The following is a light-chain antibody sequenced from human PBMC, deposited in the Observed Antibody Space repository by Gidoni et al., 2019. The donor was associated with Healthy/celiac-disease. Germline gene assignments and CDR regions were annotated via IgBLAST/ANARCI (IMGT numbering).Light chain of an antibody. CDR1: QSVSSN. CDR2: GAS. V-gene: IGKV3-15*01. J-gene: IGKJ2*01. Sequence: EIVMTQSPATLSVSPGERATLSCRASQSVSSNLAWYQQKPGNAPRLLIYGASTRATGIPARFSGSVSGTDFTLTISSLHSEDFAVYYCQQYNNWPPEDTFGQGTKLEIK. CDR3: QQYNNWPPEDT.